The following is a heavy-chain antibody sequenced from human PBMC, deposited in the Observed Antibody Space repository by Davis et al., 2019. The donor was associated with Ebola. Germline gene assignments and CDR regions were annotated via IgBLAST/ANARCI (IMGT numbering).Heavy chain of an antibody. D-gene: IGHD2-15*01. V-gene: IGHV5-51*01. J-gene: IGHJ6*02. CDR3: ARHSAFDCSGGSCYSNYYYGMDV. Sequence: GESLKISCKASGYSFTFFWIGWVRQVPGRGLEWMASIYPGDSDTRYSPSFQGQVTISADKSISTAYLQWSSLKASDTAMYYCARHSAFDCSGGSCYSNYYYGMDVWGQGTTVTVSS. CDR2: IYPGDSDT. CDR1: GYSFTFFW.